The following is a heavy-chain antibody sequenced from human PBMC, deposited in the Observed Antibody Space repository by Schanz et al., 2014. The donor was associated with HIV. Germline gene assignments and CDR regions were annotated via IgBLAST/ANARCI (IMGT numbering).Heavy chain of an antibody. CDR2: ISANNGDT. CDR3: AREKTTLNWFDP. Sequence: QVHLVQSGAEVKKPGSSVKVSCKASGGTFSNYAINWVRQAPGHGLEWVGWISANNGDTRYAQKVQGRITMTADPSTSTAYMDLRSLRSDDTAVYYCAREKTTLNWFDPWGQGTLVTVSS. J-gene: IGHJ5*02. V-gene: IGHV1-18*01. CDR1: GGTFSNYA.